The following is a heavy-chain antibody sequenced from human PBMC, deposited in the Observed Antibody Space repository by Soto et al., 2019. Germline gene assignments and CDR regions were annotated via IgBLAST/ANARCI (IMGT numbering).Heavy chain of an antibody. D-gene: IGHD3-22*01. CDR3: ARGPDSSGYYYEPSFDAFDI. Sequence: PGGSLRLSCAASGFTFSSYAMHWVRQAPGKGLEWVAVISYDGSNKYYADSVKGRFTISRDNSKNTLYLQMNSLRAEDTAVYYCARGPDSSGYYYEPSFDAFDIWGQGTMVTVSS. J-gene: IGHJ3*02. CDR1: GFTFSSYA. V-gene: IGHV3-30-3*01. CDR2: ISYDGSNK.